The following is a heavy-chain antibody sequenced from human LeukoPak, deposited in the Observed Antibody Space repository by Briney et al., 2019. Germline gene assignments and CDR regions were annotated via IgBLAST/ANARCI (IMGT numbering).Heavy chain of an antibody. CDR2: IIPIFGTA. J-gene: IGHJ4*02. CDR3: ARGVGAIGVDY. CDR1: GGTLSSYA. D-gene: IGHD1-26*01. V-gene: IGHV1-69*13. Sequence: GASVKVSCKASGGTLSSYAISWVRQAPGQGLEWMGGIIPIFGTANYAQKFQGRVTITADESTSTAYMELSSLRSEDTAVYYCARGVGAIGVDYWGQGTLVTVSS.